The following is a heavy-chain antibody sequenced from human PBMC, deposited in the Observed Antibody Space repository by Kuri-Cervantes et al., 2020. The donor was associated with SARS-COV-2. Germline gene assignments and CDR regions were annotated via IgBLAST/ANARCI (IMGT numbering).Heavy chain of an antibody. CDR3: ARPGGFLDV. CDR2: INHSGST. V-gene: IGHV4-34*01. D-gene: IGHD4-23*01. Sequence: SETLSLTCAVYGGSFSGYYWSWIRQPPGKGLEWIGEINHSGSTNYNPSLKSRVTISVDTSKNQFSLKLSSVTAADTAVYYCARPGGFLDVWGKGTTVPSPQ. J-gene: IGHJ6*04. CDR1: GGSFSGYY.